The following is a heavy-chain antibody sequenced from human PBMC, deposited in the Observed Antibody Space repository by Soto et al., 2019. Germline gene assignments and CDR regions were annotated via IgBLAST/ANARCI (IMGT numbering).Heavy chain of an antibody. J-gene: IGHJ4*02. CDR2: INHSGST. D-gene: IGHD3-10*01. V-gene: IGHV4-39*07. CDR3: ARGIYYGSGSSRDFDY. CDR1: GGSISSSSYY. Sequence: SETLSLTCTVSGGSISSSSYYWSWIRQPPGKGLEWIGEINHSGSTNYNPSLKSRVTISVDTSKNQFSLKLSSVTAADTAVYYCARGIYYGSGSSRDFDYWGQGTLVTVSS.